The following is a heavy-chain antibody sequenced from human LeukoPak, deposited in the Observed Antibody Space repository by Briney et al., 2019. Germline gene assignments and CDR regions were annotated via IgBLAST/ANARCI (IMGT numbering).Heavy chain of an antibody. CDR2: IIPIFGTA. CDR3: ARDALRYFDWLYY. CDR1: GGTLSSYA. V-gene: IGHV1-69*06. D-gene: IGHD3-9*01. J-gene: IGHJ4*02. Sequence: SVKVSCKASGGTLSSYAISWVRQAPGQGLEWMGGIIPIFGTANYAQKFQGRVTITADKSTSTAYMELSSLRSEDTAVYYCARDALRYFDWLYYWGPGTLVTVSS.